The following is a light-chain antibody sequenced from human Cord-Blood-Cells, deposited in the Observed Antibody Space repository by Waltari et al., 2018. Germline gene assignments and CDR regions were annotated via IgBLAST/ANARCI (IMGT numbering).Light chain of an antibody. CDR1: PCGSSN. Sequence: EIVTPQSPATLSLYPGERATLSCRASPCGSSNLAWSQQTPGHAPRPLIYGASTRATGIPTRFSCSGSGTEFTLAISSLQSEDFAVYYCQQYNNWWTFGQGTRVGIK. CDR3: QQYNNWWT. V-gene: IGKV3-15*01. CDR2: GAS. J-gene: IGKJ1*01.